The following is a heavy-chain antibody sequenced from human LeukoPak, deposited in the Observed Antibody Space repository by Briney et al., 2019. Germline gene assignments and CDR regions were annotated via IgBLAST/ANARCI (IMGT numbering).Heavy chain of an antibody. CDR2: INPNSGDT. V-gene: IGHV1-2*02. J-gene: IGHJ5*02. Sequence: GASVKVSCKTSGYTFSDYYIHWIRQAPGQGLEWVGWINPNSGDTDYAQKLQGRVTMTTDTSTSTAYMELRSLRSDDTAVYYCARGGGVTAPWGQGTLVTVSS. D-gene: IGHD3-16*01. CDR1: GYTFSDYY. CDR3: ARGGGVTAP.